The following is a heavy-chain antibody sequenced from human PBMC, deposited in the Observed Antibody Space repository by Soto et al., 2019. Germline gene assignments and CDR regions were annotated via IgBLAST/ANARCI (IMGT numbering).Heavy chain of an antibody. Sequence: PSETLSLTCAVYGGSFSGCYWSWIRQPPGKGLEWIGEINHSGSTNYNPSLKSRVTISVDTSKNQFSLKLSSVTAADTAVYYCARHDEVADPVGCFDYWGQGTLVTVSS. CDR1: GGSFSGCY. J-gene: IGHJ4*02. V-gene: IGHV4-34*01. D-gene: IGHD5-12*01. CDR3: ARHDEVADPVGCFDY. CDR2: INHSGST.